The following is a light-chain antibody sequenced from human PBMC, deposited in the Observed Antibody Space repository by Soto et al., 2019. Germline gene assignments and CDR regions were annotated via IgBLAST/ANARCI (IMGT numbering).Light chain of an antibody. V-gene: IGKV1-12*01. CDR2: DVS. Sequence: DIQMTQSPTTLSASVGDRVTITCRASQIVSNVLAWFQQKPGKGPELLIYDVSNLQSGVPSRFSGSGSGRDFTLTISSLQPEDVVTYYCHQAHSFPHTFGQGTKLEIK. J-gene: IGKJ2*01. CDR3: HQAHSFPHT. CDR1: QIVSNV.